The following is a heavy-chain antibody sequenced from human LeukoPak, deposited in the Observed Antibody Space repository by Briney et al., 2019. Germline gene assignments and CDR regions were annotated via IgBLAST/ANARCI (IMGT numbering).Heavy chain of an antibody. CDR2: IIPIFGTA. V-gene: IGHV1-69*13. Sequence: ASVKVSCKASGGTFSSYAISWVRQAPGQGLEWMGGIIPIFGTANYAQKFQGRVTITADESTSTAYMELSSLRSEDTAVYYCAREKGGKGPDAFDIWGQGTMVTVSS. CDR3: AREKGGKGPDAFDI. D-gene: IGHD4-23*01. CDR1: GGTFSSYA. J-gene: IGHJ3*02.